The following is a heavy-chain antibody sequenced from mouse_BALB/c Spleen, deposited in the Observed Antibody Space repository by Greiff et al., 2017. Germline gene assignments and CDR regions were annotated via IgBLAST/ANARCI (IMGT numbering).Heavy chain of an antibody. CDR2: IYPSDSYT. J-gene: IGHJ3*01. CDR3: TSEGDYGRSWFAY. Sequence: QVQLQQPGAELVRPGASVKLSCKASGYTFTSYWINWVKQRPGQGLEWIGNIYPSDSYTNYNQKFKDKATLTVDKSSSTAYMQLSSPTSEDSAVYYCTSEGDYGRSWFAYWGQGTLVTVSA. CDR1: GYTFTSYW. D-gene: IGHD1-1*01. V-gene: IGHV1-69*02.